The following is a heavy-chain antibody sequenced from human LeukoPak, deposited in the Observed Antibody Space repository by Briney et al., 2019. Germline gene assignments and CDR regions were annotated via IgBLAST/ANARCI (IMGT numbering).Heavy chain of an antibody. J-gene: IGHJ4*02. CDR3: ARQHDYGDYSFGY. CDR1: GYTFTGYY. D-gene: IGHD4-17*01. CDR2: INPNSGGT. V-gene: IGHV1-2*02. Sequence: GSVKVSCKASGYTFTGYYVHWVRQAPGQGLEWMGGINPNSGGTNYAQKFQGRVTMTRNTSISTAYMELSRLRSDDTAVYYCARQHDYGDYSFGYWGQGTLVTVSS.